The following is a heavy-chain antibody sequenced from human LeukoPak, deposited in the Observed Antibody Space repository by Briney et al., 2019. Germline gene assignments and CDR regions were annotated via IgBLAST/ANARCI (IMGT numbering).Heavy chain of an antibody. D-gene: IGHD6-13*01. CDR3: AKDGGRYSSSWD. J-gene: IGHJ4*02. V-gene: IGHV3-23*01. CDR2: ISGSGGST. CDR1: GFTFGSYA. Sequence: GGSLRLSCAASGFTFGSYAMSWVRQAPGKGLEWVSAISGSGGSTYYADSVKGRFTISRDNSKNTLYLQMNSLRAEDTAVYYCAKDGGRYSSSWDWGQGTLVTVSS.